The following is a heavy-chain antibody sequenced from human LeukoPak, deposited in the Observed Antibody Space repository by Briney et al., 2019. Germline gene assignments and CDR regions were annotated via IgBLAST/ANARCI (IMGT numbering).Heavy chain of an antibody. D-gene: IGHD6-13*01. J-gene: IGHJ4*02. CDR1: GFTLITYW. Sequence: GGSLRLSCAASGFTLITYWMTWVRQAPGKGLEWVANIDQDGSEKFYVDSVKGRFTISRDNAKDSLYLQMNSLRAEDTALYYCARDQGAAGDYWGQGTLVTVSS. V-gene: IGHV3-7*01. CDR2: IDQDGSEK. CDR3: ARDQGAAGDY.